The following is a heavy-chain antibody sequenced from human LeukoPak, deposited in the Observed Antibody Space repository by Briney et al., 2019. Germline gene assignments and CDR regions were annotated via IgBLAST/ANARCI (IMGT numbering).Heavy chain of an antibody. CDR3: ARVGITAATADY. CDR1: GYTFISYY. D-gene: IGHD4-23*01. J-gene: IGHJ4*02. Sequence: ASVKVSCKASGYTFISYYMHWVRQAPGQGLEWMGIINPSGGSTSYAQKFQGRVTITRDTSTSTVYMELSSLRSEDTAVYFCARVGITAATADYWGQGTLVTVSS. CDR2: INPSGGST. V-gene: IGHV1-46*01.